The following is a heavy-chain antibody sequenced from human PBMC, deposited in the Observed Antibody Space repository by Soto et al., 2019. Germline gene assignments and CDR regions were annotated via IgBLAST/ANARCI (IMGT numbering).Heavy chain of an antibody. Sequence: AGGSLRLSCTASGFTFGDYAMSWFRQAPGKGLEWVGFIRSKAYGGTTEYAASVKGRFTISRDDSKSIAYLQMNSLKTEDTAVYYCTRLRELERRKLDHYYGMDVWGQGTTVTVSS. CDR3: TRLRELERRKLDHYYGMDV. V-gene: IGHV3-49*03. CDR1: GFTFGDYA. D-gene: IGHD1-1*01. CDR2: IRSKAYGGTT. J-gene: IGHJ6*02.